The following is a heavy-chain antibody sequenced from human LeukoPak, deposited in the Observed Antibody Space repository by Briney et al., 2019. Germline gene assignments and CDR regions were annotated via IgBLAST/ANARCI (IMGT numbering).Heavy chain of an antibody. D-gene: IGHD5-12*01. J-gene: IGHJ5*02. Sequence: SETLSLTCAVYGGSFSGYYWSWIRQPPGKGLEWIGEITHSGSTNYNPSLKSRVTISVDTSKNQFSLKLSSVTAADTAVYYCARGRVIVATIIFLIRENWFDPWGQGTLVTVSS. CDR1: GGSFSGYY. CDR3: ARGRVIVATIIFLIRENWFDP. CDR2: ITHSGST. V-gene: IGHV4-34*01.